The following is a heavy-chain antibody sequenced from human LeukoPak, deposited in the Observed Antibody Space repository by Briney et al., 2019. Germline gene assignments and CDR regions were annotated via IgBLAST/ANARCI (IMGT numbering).Heavy chain of an antibody. V-gene: IGHV3-23*01. CDR3: AKGGRYFDY. Sequence: GGSLRLSCAASGFTFSSYAMSWVRQAPGKGLEWVLAISGSGGSTYYADSVKGRFTISRDNYKNTLYLQMNRLRAEDTAVYYCAKGGRYFDYWGQGTLVTVSS. CDR1: GFTFSSYA. J-gene: IGHJ4*02. CDR2: ISGSGGST. D-gene: IGHD3-16*01.